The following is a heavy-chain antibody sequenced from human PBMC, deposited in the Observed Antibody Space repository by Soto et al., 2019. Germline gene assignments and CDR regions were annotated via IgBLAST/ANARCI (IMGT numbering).Heavy chain of an antibody. D-gene: IGHD6-13*01. Sequence: SETLSLTCTVSGGSISSYYWSWIRQPPGKGLEWIGYIYYSGSTNYNPALKSRVTISVDTSKNQFSLKLSSVTAADTAVYYCARDGSSWVYYYAMDVWGQGTTVTVSS. CDR3: ARDGSSWVYYYAMDV. CDR2: IYYSGST. J-gene: IGHJ6*02. CDR1: GGSISSYY. V-gene: IGHV4-59*01.